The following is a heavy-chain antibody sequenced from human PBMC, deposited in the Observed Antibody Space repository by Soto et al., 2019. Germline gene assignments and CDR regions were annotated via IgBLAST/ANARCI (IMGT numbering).Heavy chain of an antibody. CDR1: GYTFTSYG. CDR3: ARGRKPEVVEVRGYYFDY. J-gene: IGHJ4*02. D-gene: IGHD2-2*01. CDR2: ISAYNGNT. Sequence: ASVKVSCKASGYTFTSYGISWVRQAPGQGLEWMGWISAYNGNTNYAQKLQGRVTMTTDTSTSTAYMELRSLRSDDTAVYYCARGRKPEVVEVRGYYFDYWGQGTLGTVSS. V-gene: IGHV1-18*01.